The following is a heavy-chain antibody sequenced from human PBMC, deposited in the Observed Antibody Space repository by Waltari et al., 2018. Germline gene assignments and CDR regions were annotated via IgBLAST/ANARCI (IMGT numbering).Heavy chain of an antibody. Sequence: EVQLVESGGGLIQPGGSLRLSCAASGFTFSNVEMNWVRQAPGKGLEWVSFISGTGSSEYYADSVKGRFAISRDNAKNLLYLQMNSLTAEDTAVYYCIGGVIWGRGTMVTVSS. V-gene: IGHV3-48*03. D-gene: IGHD3-16*01. CDR3: IGGVI. J-gene: IGHJ3*02. CDR2: ISGTGSSE. CDR1: GFTFSNVE.